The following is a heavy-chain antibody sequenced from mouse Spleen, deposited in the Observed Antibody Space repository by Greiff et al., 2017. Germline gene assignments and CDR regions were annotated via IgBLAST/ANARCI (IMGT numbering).Heavy chain of an antibody. V-gene: IGHV1-55*01. CDR3: ARADYDGAGYYYAMDY. D-gene: IGHD2-4*01. Sequence: VQLQQSGAELVKPGASVKMSCKASGYTFTSYWITWVKQRPGQGLEWIGDIYPGSGSTNYNEKFKSKATLTVDTSSSTAYMQLSSLTSEDSAVYYCARADYDGAGYYYAMDYWGQGTSVTVSS. CDR1: GYTFTSYW. CDR2: IYPGSGST. J-gene: IGHJ4*01.